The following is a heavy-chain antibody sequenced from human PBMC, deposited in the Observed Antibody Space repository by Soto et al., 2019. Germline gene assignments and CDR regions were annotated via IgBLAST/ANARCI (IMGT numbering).Heavy chain of an antibody. D-gene: IGHD2-15*01. J-gene: IGHJ4*02. CDR3: AKDLEVVTTYFDY. CDR1: GFTFSSYG. CDR2: ISYDGSNK. V-gene: IGHV3-30*18. Sequence: GGSLRLSCAASGFTFSSYGMHWVRQAPGKGLEWVAVISYDGSNKYYADSVKGRFTISRDNSKNTLYLQMNSLRAEDTAVYYCAKDLEVVTTYFDYWGQGTLVTVSS.